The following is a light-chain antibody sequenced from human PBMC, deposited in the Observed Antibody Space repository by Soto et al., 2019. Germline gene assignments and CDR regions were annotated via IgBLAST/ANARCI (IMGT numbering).Light chain of an antibody. V-gene: IGLV2-14*02. CDR2: EGD. CDR3: SSYAGSNNLI. J-gene: IGLJ2*01. Sequence: QSALTQPASVSGSPGQSITIFCTGTSSDVGNYNLVSWYQHHPGEAPQLIVFEGDKRPSGVSNRFSASKSGNTASLTVSGLQSEDEADYYCSSYAGSNNLIFGGGTKVTVL. CDR1: SSDVGNYNL.